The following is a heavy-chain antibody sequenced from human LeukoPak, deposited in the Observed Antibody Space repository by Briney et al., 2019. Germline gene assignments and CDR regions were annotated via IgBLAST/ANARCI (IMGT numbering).Heavy chain of an antibody. D-gene: IGHD3-22*01. V-gene: IGHV3-30*18. CDR3: AKDRYYYDSSGYCPDY. J-gene: IGHJ4*02. CDR2: ISYDGSNK. Sequence: GGSLRLSCAASGFTFSSYGMHWVRQAPGKGLEWVAVISYDGSNKYYADSVKGRFTISRDNSKNTLYLQMNSLRAEDTAVYYCAKDRYYYDSSGYCPDYWGQGTLVTVSS. CDR1: GFTFSSYG.